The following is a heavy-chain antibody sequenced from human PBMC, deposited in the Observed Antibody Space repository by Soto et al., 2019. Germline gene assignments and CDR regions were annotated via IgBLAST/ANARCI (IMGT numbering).Heavy chain of an antibody. CDR3: ERGITIFGVVPG. V-gene: IGHV1-8*01. CDR1: GYTFTSYD. Sequence: QVQLVQSGAEVKKPGASVKVSCKASGYTFTSYDINWVRQATGQGLEWMGWMNPNSGNTGYAQKFQGRVTMTRNTSISTAYMELSSLRSDDTAVYYCERGITIFGVVPGWGQGTLVTVSS. CDR2: MNPNSGNT. D-gene: IGHD3-3*01. J-gene: IGHJ4*02.